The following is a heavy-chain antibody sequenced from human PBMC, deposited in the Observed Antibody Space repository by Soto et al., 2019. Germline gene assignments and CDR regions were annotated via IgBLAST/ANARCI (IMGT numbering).Heavy chain of an antibody. CDR2: IKEDGSEI. Sequence: GESLKISCAVSGFNVMSYWMSWVRQAPGKGLEWVASIKEDGSEIYYLHSVRGRFSISRDSAGNALHLTMNYLSAEDTGVYFCARDIGFDYVNWGQGTRVTVSS. D-gene: IGHD3-16*01. V-gene: IGHV3-7*01. CDR1: GFNVMSYW. CDR3: ARDIGFDYVN. J-gene: IGHJ4*02.